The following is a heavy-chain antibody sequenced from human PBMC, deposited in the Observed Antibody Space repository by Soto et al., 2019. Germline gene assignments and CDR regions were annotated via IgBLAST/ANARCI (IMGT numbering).Heavy chain of an antibody. CDR3: AREFSNSPEAFDS. J-gene: IGHJ4*02. V-gene: IGHV4-61*01. Sequence: PSETLSLTCTVSGGSVNSDNFYWSWIRQPPGRGLEWIGYIYYTGSTNYNSSLKSRVTISIDTSRNQFSLKLSSVTAADTAVYYCAREFSNSPEAFDSWGQGSLVTVSS. CDR1: GGSVNSDNFY. D-gene: IGHD6-6*01. CDR2: IYYTGST.